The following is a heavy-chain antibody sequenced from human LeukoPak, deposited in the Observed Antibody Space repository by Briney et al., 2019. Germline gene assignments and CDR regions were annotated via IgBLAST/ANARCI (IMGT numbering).Heavy chain of an antibody. D-gene: IGHD3-3*01. CDR3: AQAEYDFWSGPVDY. V-gene: IGHV3-11*01. J-gene: IGHJ4*02. CDR1: GFTFSDYY. CDR2: FSSSGSTI. Sequence: GGSLRLSCAASGFTFSDYYMSWIRQAPGKGLEWVSYFSSSGSTIYYADSVKGRFTISRDNAKNSLYLQMNSLRAEDTAVYYCAQAEYDFWSGPVDYWGQGTLVTVSS.